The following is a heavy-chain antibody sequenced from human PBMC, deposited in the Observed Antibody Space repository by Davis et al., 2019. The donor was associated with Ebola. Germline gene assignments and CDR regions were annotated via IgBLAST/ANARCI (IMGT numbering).Heavy chain of an antibody. D-gene: IGHD1-20*01. CDR1: DNTFTNYW. J-gene: IGHJ3*02. Sequence: GESLKISCKGSDNTFTNYWIGWVRQMPGKGLEWMGIIYTGDSDTRYSPSFRGQVTISADKSTRTAYLQWGRLKASDTAMYYCASLRRTITGMDDAFDIWGKGTMVTVSS. CDR2: IYTGDSDT. CDR3: ASLRRTITGMDDAFDI. V-gene: IGHV5-51*01.